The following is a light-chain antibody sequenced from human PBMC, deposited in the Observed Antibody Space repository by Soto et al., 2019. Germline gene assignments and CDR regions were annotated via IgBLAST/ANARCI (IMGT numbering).Light chain of an antibody. CDR2: KAS. V-gene: IGKV1-5*03. CDR1: QSISSW. Sequence: DMQMTQAPSTLSASVGDRVTITCRASQSISSWLAWYQQKPGEAPKLLIYKASSLESGVPSRFSGSGSGTEFTLTISSLQPDDFATYYCQHYNSYSEAFGQGTKVDIK. CDR3: QHYNSYSEA. J-gene: IGKJ1*01.